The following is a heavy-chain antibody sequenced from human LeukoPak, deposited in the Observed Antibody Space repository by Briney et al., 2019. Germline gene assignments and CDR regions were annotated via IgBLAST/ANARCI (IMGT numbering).Heavy chain of an antibody. D-gene: IGHD6-19*01. CDR2: INTDRTVT. CDR3: ATKQWLAPPPDS. CDR1: GFTFSKYW. V-gene: IGHV3-74*01. Sequence: PGGSLRLSCAASGFTFSKYWMLWVRQAPGKGLESVSRINTDRTVTTYADSVKGRFTVSRDNADNTMLLQMNSVRDEDTAVYYCATKQWLAPPPDSWGQGTPVTVSS. J-gene: IGHJ4*02.